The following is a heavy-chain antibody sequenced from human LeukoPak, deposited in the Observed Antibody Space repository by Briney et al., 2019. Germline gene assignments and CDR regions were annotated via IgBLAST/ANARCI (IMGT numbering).Heavy chain of an antibody. V-gene: IGHV1-69*13. CDR3: ATSIAVAGMDWFDP. CDR2: IIPIFGTA. J-gene: IGHJ5*02. CDR1: GYTFTSYG. Sequence: SVKVSCKASGYTFTSYGISWVRQAPGQGLEWMGGIIPIFGTANYAQKFQGRVTITADESTSTAYMELSSLRSEDTAVYYCATSIAVAGMDWFDPWGQGTLVTVSS. D-gene: IGHD6-19*01.